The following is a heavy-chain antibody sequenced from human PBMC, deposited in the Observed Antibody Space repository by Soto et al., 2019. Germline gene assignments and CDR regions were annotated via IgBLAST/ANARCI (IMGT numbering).Heavy chain of an antibody. Sequence: QVQLVQSGAEVKKPGASVKVSCKASGYTFTNYAIHWVRQAPGQRLEWMGWINAGNGNTKYSQKFQGRLTISRDTSATTAYMELNSLRSEDTAVYYCASGGLVISYYWGQGTLVTVSS. D-gene: IGHD3-9*01. V-gene: IGHV1-3*01. CDR2: INAGNGNT. CDR1: GYTFTNYA. J-gene: IGHJ4*02. CDR3: ASGGLVISYY.